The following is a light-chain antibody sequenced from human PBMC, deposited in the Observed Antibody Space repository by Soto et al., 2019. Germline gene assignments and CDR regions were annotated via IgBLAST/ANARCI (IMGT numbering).Light chain of an antibody. J-gene: IGLJ3*02. Sequence: QPVLTQPPSASGTPGQRVTIACSGSSSNIGSTTVKWYQQLPGTAPKLLIYNNNQRPSGVPDRFSGSKSGTSASLAISGLQSEDEADYYCAALDDSLNGVVFGGGTKLTVL. V-gene: IGLV1-44*01. CDR2: NNN. CDR1: SSNIGSTT. CDR3: AALDDSLNGVV.